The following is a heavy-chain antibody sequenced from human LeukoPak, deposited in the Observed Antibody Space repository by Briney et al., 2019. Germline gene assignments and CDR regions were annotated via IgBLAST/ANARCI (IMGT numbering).Heavy chain of an antibody. Sequence: GGSLRLSCAASGFTFSSYWMSWVRQASGKGLEWVANIKHDGSEKYYVDSVKGRFAISRDNGKNSLYLQMNSLRVEDMAVYYCARAPREWLLGYHFEYWGQGTLVTVSS. CDR1: GFTFSSYW. V-gene: IGHV3-7*01. CDR2: IKHDGSEK. J-gene: IGHJ4*02. CDR3: ARAPREWLLGYHFEY. D-gene: IGHD3-3*01.